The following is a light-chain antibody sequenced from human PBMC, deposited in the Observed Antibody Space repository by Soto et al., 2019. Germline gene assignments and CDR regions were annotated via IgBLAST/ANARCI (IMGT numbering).Light chain of an antibody. J-gene: IGLJ3*02. CDR1: SSNIGNNY. CDR3: ETWDSSLSAWV. V-gene: IGLV1-51*01. CDR2: DNN. Sequence: QSVLTQPPSVSAAPGQKVTISCSGSSSNIGNNYVSWYQQSPGTAPKLLIYDNNKRPSGIPDRFSGSKSGTSATLGITGLQTGDEADYYCETWDSSLSAWVFGGGTKVTVL.